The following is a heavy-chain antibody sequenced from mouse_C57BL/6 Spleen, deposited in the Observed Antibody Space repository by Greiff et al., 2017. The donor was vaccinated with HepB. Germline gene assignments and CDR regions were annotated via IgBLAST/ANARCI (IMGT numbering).Heavy chain of an antibody. D-gene: IGHD1-1*01. J-gene: IGHJ4*01. CDR1: GYTFTSYW. V-gene: IGHV1-64*01. CDR3: ARDGSSYGYAMDY. Sequence: VQLQQPGAELVKPGASVKLSCKASGYTFTSYWMHWVKPRPGQGLEWIGMIHPNSGSTNYNEKFKSKATLTVDKSSSTAYMQLSSLTSEDSAVYYCARDGSSYGYAMDYWGQGTSVTVSS. CDR2: IHPNSGST.